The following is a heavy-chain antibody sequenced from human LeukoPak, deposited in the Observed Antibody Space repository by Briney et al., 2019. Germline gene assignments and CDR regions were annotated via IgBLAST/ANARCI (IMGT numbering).Heavy chain of an antibody. Sequence: GGSLRLSCAASGFTFSSFAMTWVRQAPGKGLEWVSAISGSGGSTYYADSVKGRFTISGDNSKNTLYLQMNSLRAEDTAVYYCAKGWQQLVNDAFDIWGQGTMATVSS. D-gene: IGHD6-13*01. CDR2: ISGSGGST. CDR3: AKGWQQLVNDAFDI. V-gene: IGHV3-23*01. J-gene: IGHJ3*02. CDR1: GFTFSSFA.